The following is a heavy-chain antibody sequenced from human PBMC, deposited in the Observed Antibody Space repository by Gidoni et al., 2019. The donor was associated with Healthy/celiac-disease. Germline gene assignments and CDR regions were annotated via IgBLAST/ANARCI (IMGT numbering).Heavy chain of an antibody. Sequence: EVQLVESGGGLVKPGGSLRLSCAASGFTFSDYSMNWVRQAPGKGLEWVSSISSSSSYIYYADSVKGRFTISRDNAKNSLYLQMNSLRAGDTAVYYCAGQLEGYFDWFPFDYWGQGTLVTVSS. D-gene: IGHD3-9*01. CDR3: AGQLEGYFDWFPFDY. CDR2: ISSSSSYI. V-gene: IGHV3-21*01. J-gene: IGHJ4*02. CDR1: GFTFSDYS.